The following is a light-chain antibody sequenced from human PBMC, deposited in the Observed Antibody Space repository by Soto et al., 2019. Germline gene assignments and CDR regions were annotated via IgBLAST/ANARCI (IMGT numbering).Light chain of an antibody. Sequence: QSALTQPASVSGSPGQSITISCTGTNIYVGGSHFVSWYQQYPGKAPKLMIFDVTHRPSGVSDRVSGSKSANTASLIISGLQAEDEADYYCSSFTSASRFVFGTGTKLTVL. J-gene: IGLJ1*01. CDR1: NIYVGGSHF. CDR3: SSFTSASRFV. CDR2: DVT. V-gene: IGLV2-14*03.